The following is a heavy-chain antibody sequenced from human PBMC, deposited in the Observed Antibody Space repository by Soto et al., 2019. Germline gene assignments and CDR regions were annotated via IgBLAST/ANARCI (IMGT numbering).Heavy chain of an antibody. J-gene: IGHJ6*02. CDR1: GGSISSYY. Sequence: SETLSLTCTVSGGSISSYYWSWIRQPPGKGLEWIGYIYYSGSTNYNPSLKSRVTISVDTSKNQFSLKLSSVTAADTAVYYCARDSSEGDYYYGMDVWGQGTTVTVSS. CDR3: ARDSSEGDYYYGMDV. CDR2: IYYSGST. D-gene: IGHD3-10*01. V-gene: IGHV4-59*01.